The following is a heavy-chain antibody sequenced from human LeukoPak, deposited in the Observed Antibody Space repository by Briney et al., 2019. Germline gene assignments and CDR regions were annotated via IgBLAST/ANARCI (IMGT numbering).Heavy chain of an antibody. CDR1: GFTSSDYY. J-gene: IGHJ4*02. CDR3: AKDPHNFWTGYFDY. V-gene: IGHV3-23*01. Sequence: PGGSLRLSCAASGFTSSDYYMSWVRQAPGKGLEWVSAISGSGGTAYYADSVKGHFTVSRDNSKNTLYLQMNSLRAEDTAVYYCAKDPHNFWTGYFDYWGQGTLVTVSS. D-gene: IGHD3/OR15-3a*01. CDR2: ISGSGGTA.